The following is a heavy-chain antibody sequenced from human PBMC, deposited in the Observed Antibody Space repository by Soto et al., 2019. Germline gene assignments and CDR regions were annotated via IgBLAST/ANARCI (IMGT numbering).Heavy chain of an antibody. CDR2: IKQDGSEK. Sequence: GGSLRLSCAASGFTFSSYWMSWVRQAPGKGLEWVANIKQDGSEKYYVDSVKGRFTISRDNAKNSLYLQMNSLRAEDTAVYYCARDRRLGIDRDAFDIWGQGTMVTVSS. J-gene: IGHJ3*02. CDR1: GFTFSSYW. CDR3: ARDRRLGIDRDAFDI. D-gene: IGHD7-27*01. V-gene: IGHV3-7*01.